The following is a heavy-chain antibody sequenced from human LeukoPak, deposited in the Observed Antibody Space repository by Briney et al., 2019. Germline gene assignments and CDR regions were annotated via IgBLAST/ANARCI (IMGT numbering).Heavy chain of an antibody. D-gene: IGHD5-18*01. Sequence: PGGSLRLSCAASGFTFTNAGIHWVRLAAGKGLEWVSFISHDGINKYYSDSVDGRFTVSRLNSQNTVHLQMTDLRPDDTATYYCASEDVDTGDFWGQGTLVTVSS. J-gene: IGHJ4*02. CDR1: GFTFTNAG. V-gene: IGHV3-30*01. CDR2: ISHDGINK. CDR3: ASEDVDTGDF.